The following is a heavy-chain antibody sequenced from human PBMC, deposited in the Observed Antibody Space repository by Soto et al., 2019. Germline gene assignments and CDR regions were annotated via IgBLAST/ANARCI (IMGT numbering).Heavy chain of an antibody. Sequence: ASVKVSCKASGDTFTSYYMHWVRQAPGQGLEWMGIINPSGGSTSYAQKFQGRVTMTRDTSTSTVYMELSSLRSEDTAVYYCARVGPYSGPPRLRFLEWLPNMDVWGKGTTVTVSS. V-gene: IGHV1-46*03. CDR3: ARVGPYSGPPRLRFLEWLPNMDV. D-gene: IGHD3-3*01. J-gene: IGHJ6*03. CDR2: INPSGGST. CDR1: GDTFTSYY.